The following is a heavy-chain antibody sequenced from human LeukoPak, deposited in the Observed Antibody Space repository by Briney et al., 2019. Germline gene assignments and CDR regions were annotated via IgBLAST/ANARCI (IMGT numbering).Heavy chain of an antibody. CDR1: GGTFSSYA. Sequence: SVKVSCKAFGGTFSSYAISWVRQAPGQGLEWMGGIIPIFGTANYAQKFQGRVTITTDESTSTAYMELSSLRSEDTAVYYCARERSNYYYYYMDVWGKGTTVTVPS. J-gene: IGHJ6*03. CDR3: ARERSNYYYYYMDV. V-gene: IGHV1-69*05. CDR2: IIPIFGTA.